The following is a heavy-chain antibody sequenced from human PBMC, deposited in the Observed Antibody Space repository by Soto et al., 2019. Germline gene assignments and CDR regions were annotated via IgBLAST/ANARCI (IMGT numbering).Heavy chain of an antibody. D-gene: IGHD3-10*01. J-gene: IGHJ5*02. CDR3: ARRGSMVRGVRENWFDP. CDR1: GGTFSSYA. Sequence: SVKVSCKASGGTFSSYAISWVRQAPGQGLEWMGGIIPIFGTANYTQKFQGRVTITADESTSTAYMELSSLRSEDTAVYYCARRGSMVRGVRENWFDPWGQGTLVTV. V-gene: IGHV1-69*13. CDR2: IIPIFGTA.